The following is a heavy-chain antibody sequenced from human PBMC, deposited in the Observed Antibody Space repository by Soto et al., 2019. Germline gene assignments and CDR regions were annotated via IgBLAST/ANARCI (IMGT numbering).Heavy chain of an antibody. J-gene: IGHJ4*02. CDR3: TTDFEARITIFGVVPVDY. CDR1: GFTFSNSW. D-gene: IGHD3-3*01. CDR2: IKSKTDGGTT. V-gene: IGHV3-15*07. Sequence: PGGSLRLSCATSGFTFSNSWMNWFRQAPGKGLEWAGRIKSKTDGGTTDYAAPVKGRFTISRDDSKNTLYLQMNSLKTEDTAVYYCTTDFEARITIFGVVPVDYWGQGT.